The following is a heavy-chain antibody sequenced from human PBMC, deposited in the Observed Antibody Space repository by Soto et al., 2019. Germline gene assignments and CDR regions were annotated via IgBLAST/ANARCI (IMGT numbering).Heavy chain of an antibody. CDR1: GGSISSGGYS. Sequence: PWETLSLTCAVSGGSISSGGYSWSWIRQPPGKGLEWIGYIYHSGSTYYNPSLKSRVTISVDRSKNQFSLKLSSVTAADTAVYYCARGPVRESYYYYGMDVWGQGTTVTVSS. D-gene: IGHD3-10*02. J-gene: IGHJ6*02. CDR2: IYHSGST. CDR3: ARGPVRESYYYYGMDV. V-gene: IGHV4-30-2*01.